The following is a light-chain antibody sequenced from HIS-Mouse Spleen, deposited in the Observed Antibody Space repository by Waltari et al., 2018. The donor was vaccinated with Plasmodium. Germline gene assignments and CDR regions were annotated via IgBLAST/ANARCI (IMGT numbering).Light chain of an antibody. CDR1: ALPKKY. J-gene: IGLJ3*02. Sequence: SYELTQPPSVSVSPGQTARITCSGDALPKKYAYWYQQKSGRAPVLVIYEDSKRPSGIPERVSGYSSGTMATLTISGAQVEDEADYYCYSTDSSGNHRVFGGGTKLTVL. CDR3: YSTDSSGNHRV. CDR2: EDS. V-gene: IGLV3-10*01.